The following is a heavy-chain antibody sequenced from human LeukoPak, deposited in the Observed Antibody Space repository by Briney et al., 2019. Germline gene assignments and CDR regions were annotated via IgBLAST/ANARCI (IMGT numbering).Heavy chain of an antibody. CDR3: ARAEHIVVVPRGLYLDS. V-gene: IGHV4-4*07. D-gene: IGHD2-21*01. CDR1: GGAISGYF. Sequence: PSETLSLTCTVSGGAISGYFWSWIRQPAGKGLEWLGRISPSGDTYYNPSLKSRVTISVDTSKNQFSLKLNSVTAADTAVYYCARAEHIVVVPRGLYLDSWGQGTLVTVSS. J-gene: IGHJ4*02. CDR2: ISPSGDT.